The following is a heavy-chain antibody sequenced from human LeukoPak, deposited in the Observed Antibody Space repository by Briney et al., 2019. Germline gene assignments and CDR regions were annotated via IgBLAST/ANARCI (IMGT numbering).Heavy chain of an antibody. CDR2: IIPIFGTA. V-gene: IGHV1-69*13. D-gene: IGHD2-15*01. CDR3: ARDGYCSGGSCYGRF. Sequence: SVKVSCKASGGTFSSYAISRGRQAPGQGLEWMGGIIPIFGTANYAQKFQGRVTITADESTRTAYMELSSLRSEDTAVYYCARDGYCSGGSCYGRFWGQGTLVTVSS. CDR1: GGTFSSYA. J-gene: IGHJ4*02.